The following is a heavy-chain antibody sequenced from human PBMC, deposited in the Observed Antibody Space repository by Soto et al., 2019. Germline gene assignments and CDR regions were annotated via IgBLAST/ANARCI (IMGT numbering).Heavy chain of an antibody. CDR1: GGSISNGDLY. CDR2: IDNSGIT. J-gene: IGHJ4*02. Sequence: SETLSLTCTVSGGSISNGDLYWGWIRQQPERGLEWIGYIDNSGITYDNPSLSSRVVMSVDTSQNQFSLKPTSVTAADTAVYDCAKNSGNYGHYFDSWGQGTLVTVSS. V-gene: IGHV4-31*03. CDR3: AKNSGNYGHYFDS. D-gene: IGHD4-17*01.